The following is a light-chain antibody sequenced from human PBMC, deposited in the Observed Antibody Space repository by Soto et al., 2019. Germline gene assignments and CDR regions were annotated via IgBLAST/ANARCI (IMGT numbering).Light chain of an antibody. J-gene: IGKJ4*01. V-gene: IGKV1-5*03. CDR1: QSISSW. Sequence: DIQMTQSPSTLSASVGARVTITCRASQSISSWLAWYQQKPGKAPKLLIYKASSLESGVTSRFSGSGSGTEFTLTISSLQPDDFATYYCQQYNSYLLTFGGGTKVEIK. CDR3: QQYNSYLLT. CDR2: KAS.